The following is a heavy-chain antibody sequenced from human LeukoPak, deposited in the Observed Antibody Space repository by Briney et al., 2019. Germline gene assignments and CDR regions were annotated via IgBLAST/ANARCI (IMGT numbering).Heavy chain of an antibody. CDR2: IKQDGSEK. CDR1: GFTFSSYW. Sequence: GGSLRLSCAASGFTFSSYWMSWVRQAPGKGLEWVANIKQDGSEKYYVDSVKGRFTISRDNAKNSLYLQMNSLRAEDTAVYYCAGAPLANYYYYYMDVWGKGTTVTVSS. V-gene: IGHV3-7*01. CDR3: AGAPLANYYYYYMDV. D-gene: IGHD3-3*02. J-gene: IGHJ6*03.